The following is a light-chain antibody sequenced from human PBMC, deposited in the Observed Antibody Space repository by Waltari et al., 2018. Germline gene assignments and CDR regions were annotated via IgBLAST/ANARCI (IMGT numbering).Light chain of an antibody. J-gene: IGKJ2*01. V-gene: IGKV1-5*03. Sequence: DIQMTQSPSTLSASVGDRVTITCRASQSISSWLAWYQQKPGKAPKLLNYKASRLESGVPSRFSGSGSGTEFTLTISSLQPDDFATYYCQQYNSYSPYTFGQGTKLEIK. CDR1: QSISSW. CDR3: QQYNSYSPYT. CDR2: KAS.